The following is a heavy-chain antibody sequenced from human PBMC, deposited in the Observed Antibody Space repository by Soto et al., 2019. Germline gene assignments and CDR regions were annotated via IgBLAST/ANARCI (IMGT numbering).Heavy chain of an antibody. CDR2: IYPGDSDT. J-gene: IGHJ3*02. D-gene: IGHD1-26*01. V-gene: IGHV5-51*01. Sequence: SGESLKISCKGSGYSFTSYWIGWVRQMPGKGLEWMGIIYPGDSDTRYSPSFQGQVTISADKSISTAYLQWSSLKASDTAMYYCARQHKGATDAFDIWGQGTMVTVSS. CDR3: ARQHKGATDAFDI. CDR1: GYSFTSYW.